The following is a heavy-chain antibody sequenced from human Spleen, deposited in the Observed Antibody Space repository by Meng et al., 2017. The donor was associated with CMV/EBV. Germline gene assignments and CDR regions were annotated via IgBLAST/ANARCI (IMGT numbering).Heavy chain of an antibody. CDR1: GGSISSGDYY. J-gene: IGHJ4*02. D-gene: IGHD3-10*01. CDR3: ARDNSNYYYGSGSFD. CDR2: IYYSGST. Sequence: QVALPESGTGLVKPSQTLSLTCSVSGGSISSGDYYWSWIRQPPGKGLEWIGYIYYSGSTYYNPSLKSRVTISVDTSKNQFSLKLSSVTAADTAVYYCARDNSNYYYGSGSFDWGQGTLVTVSS. V-gene: IGHV4-30-4*08.